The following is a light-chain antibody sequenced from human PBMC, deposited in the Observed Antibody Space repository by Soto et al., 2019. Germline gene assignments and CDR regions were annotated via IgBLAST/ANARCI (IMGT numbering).Light chain of an antibody. Sequence: QSALTQPASVSGSPGQSIAIACTGTSSDVGAYDYVSWYQQHPGKAPKVMIYDVTNRPSGVSNRFSGSKSGKTASLTISGLQAEDEADYDCSSYTSSSTYVFCTGTKVTVL. V-gene: IGLV2-14*01. J-gene: IGLJ1*01. CDR2: DVT. CDR3: SSYTSSSTYV. CDR1: SSDVGAYDY.